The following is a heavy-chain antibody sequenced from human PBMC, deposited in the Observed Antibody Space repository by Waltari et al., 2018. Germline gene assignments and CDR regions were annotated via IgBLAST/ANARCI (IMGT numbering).Heavy chain of an antibody. CDR3: ARVVIAPAAIDY. J-gene: IGHJ4*02. D-gene: IGHD2-2*01. CDR1: GYTFTSYG. V-gene: IGHV1-18*01. CDR2: INTRNGNT. Sequence: QVQLVQSGAEVKKPGASVKVSCQASGYTFTSYGISWVRQAPGQGLEWMGWINTRNGNTNYAQEFHGSVTMTTGRSTNTAYIDLRSLRSDDTAIYYCARVVIAPAAIDYWGQGTLVTVSS.